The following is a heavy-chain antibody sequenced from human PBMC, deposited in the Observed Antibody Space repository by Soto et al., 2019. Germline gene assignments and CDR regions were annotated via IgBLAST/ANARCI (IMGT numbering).Heavy chain of an antibody. CDR2: MNPNSGNT. Sequence: ASVKVSCKAXGYTFTSYDINWVRQATGQGLEWMGWMNPNSGNTGYAQKFQGRVTMTRNTSISTAYMELSSLRSEDTAVYYCARWGEDDYGDYYYYYYMDVWGKGTTVTVSS. CDR3: ARWGEDDYGDYYYYYYMDV. D-gene: IGHD4-17*01. V-gene: IGHV1-8*01. CDR1: GYTFTSYD. J-gene: IGHJ6*03.